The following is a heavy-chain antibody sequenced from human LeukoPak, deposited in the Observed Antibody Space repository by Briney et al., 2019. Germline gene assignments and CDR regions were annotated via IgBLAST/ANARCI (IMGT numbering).Heavy chain of an antibody. CDR1: GYTFSTFG. CDR3: ARDMIAVHPGWFDH. Sequence: ASVKVSCKSSGYTFSTFGITWLRQAPGQGLEWMGWINPYNDKIKFAEKFQGRVTVTTDASTSTGYMELRSLRSDDSAVYYCARDMIAVHPGWFDHWGQGTLVTVSS. D-gene: IGHD3-22*01. V-gene: IGHV1-18*04. J-gene: IGHJ5*02. CDR2: INPYNDKI.